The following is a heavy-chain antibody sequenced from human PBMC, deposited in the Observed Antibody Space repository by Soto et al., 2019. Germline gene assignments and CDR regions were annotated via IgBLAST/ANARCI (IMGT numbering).Heavy chain of an antibody. CDR1: GGSFSGYY. Sequence: TLSLTCAVYGGSFSGYYWSWIRQPPGKGLEWIGEINHSGSTNYNPSLKSRVTISVDTSKNQFSLKLSSVTAADTAVYYCARKGSMVRGVIMGYYGMDVWGQGTTVTVSS. CDR3: ARKGSMVRGVIMGYYGMDV. V-gene: IGHV4-34*01. J-gene: IGHJ6*02. CDR2: INHSGST. D-gene: IGHD3-10*01.